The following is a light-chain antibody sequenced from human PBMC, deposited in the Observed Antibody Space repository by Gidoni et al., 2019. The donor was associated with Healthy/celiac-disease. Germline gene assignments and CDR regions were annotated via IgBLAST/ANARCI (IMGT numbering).Light chain of an antibody. Sequence: IQITHSPSSLSASVGDRVTITCRASQSISSYLNWYQQKPGKAPKLLIYAASSLQSGVPSRFSGSGSGTDFTLTISSLQPEDFATYYCQQSYSTPGTFGQGTKLEIK. CDR2: AAS. V-gene: IGKV1-39*01. J-gene: IGKJ2*01. CDR3: QQSYSTPGT. CDR1: QSISSY.